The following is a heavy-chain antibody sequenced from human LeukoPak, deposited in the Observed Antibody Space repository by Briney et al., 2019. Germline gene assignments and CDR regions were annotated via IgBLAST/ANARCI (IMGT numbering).Heavy chain of an antibody. CDR1: GGTFSSYA. D-gene: IGHD3-22*01. V-gene: IGHV1-69*01. CDR3: ARSSRYYDSSGLQAHYFDY. Sequence: ASVKVSCKASGGTFSSYAISWVRQAPGQGLEWMGGIIPIFGTANYAQKFQGRVTITADESTSTAYMELSSLRSEDTAVYYCARSSRYYDSSGLQAHYFDYWGQGTLVTASS. J-gene: IGHJ4*02. CDR2: IIPIFGTA.